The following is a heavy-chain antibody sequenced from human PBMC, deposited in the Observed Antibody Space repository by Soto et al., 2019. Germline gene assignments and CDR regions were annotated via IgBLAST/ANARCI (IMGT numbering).Heavy chain of an antibody. CDR2: IYSGGST. D-gene: IGHD1-26*01. CDR1: GFTVSNNY. CDR3: ARGGRPTSTGFGP. Sequence: EVQLVESGGGLVQPGGSLRLSCAASGFTVSNNYINWVRQAPGKGLEWVSVIYSGGSTYYADSVKGRFTISRDNSKNTLYLQMNGRGAGAPSVYYWARGGRPTSTGFGPWGQGTLVTVSS. J-gene: IGHJ5*02. V-gene: IGHV3-66*01.